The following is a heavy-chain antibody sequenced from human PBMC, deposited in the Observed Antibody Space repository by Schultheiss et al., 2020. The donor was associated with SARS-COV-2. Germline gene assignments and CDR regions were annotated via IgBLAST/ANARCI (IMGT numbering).Heavy chain of an antibody. V-gene: IGHV4-34*09. CDR3: ARPYCSSTSCYVHY. CDR2: IYHSGNT. D-gene: IGHD2-2*01. Sequence: TWVRQAPGKGLEWIGEIYHSGNTYYNPSLKSRVTISVDTSKNQFSLKLSSVTAADTAVYYCARPYCSSTSCYVHYWGQGTLVTVSS. J-gene: IGHJ4*02.